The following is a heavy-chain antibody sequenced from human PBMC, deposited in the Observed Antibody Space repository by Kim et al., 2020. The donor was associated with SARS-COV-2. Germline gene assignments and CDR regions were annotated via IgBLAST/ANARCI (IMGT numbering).Heavy chain of an antibody. CDR3: ARRRGYSYGLFDY. J-gene: IGHJ4*02. D-gene: IGHD5-18*01. Sequence: YNPTLRGRITISVDTSKNQFSLKMTSVTAADTAVYYCARRRGYSYGLFDYWGQGTQVTVSS. V-gene: IGHV4-31*02.